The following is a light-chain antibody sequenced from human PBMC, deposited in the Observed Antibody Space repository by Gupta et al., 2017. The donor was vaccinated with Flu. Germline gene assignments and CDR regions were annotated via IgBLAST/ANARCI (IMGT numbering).Light chain of an antibody. CDR2: EVS. V-gene: IGLV2-11*01. CDR1: SSDVGAYNY. CDR3: CSYAGRRA. J-gene: IGLJ1*01. Sequence: QSALTQPRSVSGSPGQSVAISCTGTSSDVGAYNYVSWYQQHPGKAPKLMIYEVSNRPSGVPDRFSGSKSGNTASLTISGLQAEDEADCYCCSYAGRRAFGTGTKVTVL.